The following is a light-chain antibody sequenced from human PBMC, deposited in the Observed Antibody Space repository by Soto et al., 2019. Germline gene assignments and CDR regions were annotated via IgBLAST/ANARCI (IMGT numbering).Light chain of an antibody. Sequence: EMVVKQSLATVSVSKGDRATLSCRASQSVSTNFAWYQQKPGQAPRLLIYSTSTRATGVPARFSGSGSGTEFSLTISILQSEDFAVYYCQQYSNWPGRTFGPGTKVDIK. CDR1: QSVSTN. J-gene: IGKJ3*01. V-gene: IGKV3-15*01. CDR2: STS. CDR3: QQYSNWPGRT.